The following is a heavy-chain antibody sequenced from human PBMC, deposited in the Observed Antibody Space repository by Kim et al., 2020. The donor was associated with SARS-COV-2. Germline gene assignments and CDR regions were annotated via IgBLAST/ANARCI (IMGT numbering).Heavy chain of an antibody. Sequence: SETLSLTCTVSGGSINSYYWSWIRQPPGKGLEWMGYIFYSGTTSYNPSLESRVTISLGMSENQFSLKVTSVTAADTAGYFCARGPHFGMLGFAHRIWG. CDR2: IFYSGTT. D-gene: IGHD3-16*01. V-gene: IGHV4-59*13. CDR1: GGSINSYY. J-gene: IGHJ3*02. CDR3: ARGPHFGMLGFAHRI.